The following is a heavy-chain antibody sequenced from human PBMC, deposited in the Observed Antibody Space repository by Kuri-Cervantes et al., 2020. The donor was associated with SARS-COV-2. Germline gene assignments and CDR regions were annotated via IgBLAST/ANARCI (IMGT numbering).Heavy chain of an antibody. CDR3: ARDFRFGELTPIDAFDI. CDR1: GFTFSSYG. V-gene: IGHV3-33*01. J-gene: IGHJ3*02. CDR2: IWYDGSNK. D-gene: IGHD3-10*01. Sequence: GESLKISCAASGFTFSSYGMHWVRQAPGKGLEWVAVIWYDGSNKYYADSVKGRFTISRDNSKNTLYLQMNSLRAEDTAVYYCARDFRFGELTPIDAFDIWGQGTMVTGSS.